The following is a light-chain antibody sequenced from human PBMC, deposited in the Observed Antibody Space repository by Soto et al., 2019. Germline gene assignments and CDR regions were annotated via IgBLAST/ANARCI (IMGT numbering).Light chain of an antibody. CDR2: GAS. V-gene: IGKV3-15*01. J-gene: IGKJ1*01. CDR1: QSVSNN. CDR3: QQYNNWPRT. Sequence: EIVLTQSPGTLSLSPGERATLSCRASQSVSNNYLAWYQQKPGQPPRLLIYGASTGATGIPARFSGSGSGTEFTLTIGSLQSEDFALYYCQQYNNWPRTFGQGTKVDIK.